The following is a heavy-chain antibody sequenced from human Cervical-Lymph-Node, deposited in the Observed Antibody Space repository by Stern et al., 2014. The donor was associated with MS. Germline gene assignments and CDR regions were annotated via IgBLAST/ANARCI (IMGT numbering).Heavy chain of an antibody. Sequence: VQLVESGGGLVKPGGSLRLSCAASGFTFSDYYMSWIRQAPGKGLEWVSYISSSGSTMYYADSVKGRFTISRDNARNSLYPQMNSLRAEDTAVYYCASRIYCSGTSCYTPYFDLWGRGTLVTVSS. V-gene: IGHV3-11*01. CDR3: ASRIYCSGTSCYTPYFDL. D-gene: IGHD2-2*02. J-gene: IGHJ2*01. CDR1: GFTFSDYY. CDR2: ISSSGSTM.